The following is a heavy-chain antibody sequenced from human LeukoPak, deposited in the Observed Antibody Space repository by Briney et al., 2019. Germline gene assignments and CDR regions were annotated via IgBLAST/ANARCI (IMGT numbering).Heavy chain of an antibody. Sequence: SVKVSCKASGGTFSSYAISWVRQAPGQGLEWMGGIIPIFGTANYAQKFQGRVTITADESTSTAYMELSSLRSEDTAVYYCARGHAMVRGVYYYYYGMDVWGQGATVTVSS. CDR2: IIPIFGTA. CDR1: GGTFSSYA. CDR3: ARGHAMVRGVYYYYYGMDV. V-gene: IGHV1-69*13. D-gene: IGHD3-10*01. J-gene: IGHJ6*02.